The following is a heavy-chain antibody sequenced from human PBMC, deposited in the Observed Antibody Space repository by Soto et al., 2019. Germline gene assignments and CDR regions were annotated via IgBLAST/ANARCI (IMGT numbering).Heavy chain of an antibody. Sequence: GGSPSPSLHAPGLTFSSYPPGWVPQAPGKWPEGDSPISGSGGSTYYADSVKGRFTISRDNSKNTLYLQMNSLRAEDTAVYYCANDLGSSGYYYGEDYYGMDVWGQGXTVTVYS. CDR2: ISGSGGST. CDR3: ANDLGSSGYYYGEDYYGMDV. J-gene: IGHJ6*02. V-gene: IGHV3-23*01. D-gene: IGHD3-22*01. CDR1: GLTFSSYP.